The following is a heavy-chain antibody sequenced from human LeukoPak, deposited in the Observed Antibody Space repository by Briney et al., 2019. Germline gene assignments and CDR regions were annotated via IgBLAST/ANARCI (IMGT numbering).Heavy chain of an antibody. J-gene: IGHJ4*02. Sequence: GGSLRLSCAASGFTVSSNYMSWVRQAPGKGLEWVSVIYTVGSTNYADSVKGRFTISRDNSKNTLYLQMNSLRAEDTAVYYCARAPKRWLQLAFDYWGQGTLVTVSS. V-gene: IGHV3-66*01. D-gene: IGHD5-24*01. CDR2: IYTVGST. CDR1: GFTVSSNY. CDR3: ARAPKRWLQLAFDY.